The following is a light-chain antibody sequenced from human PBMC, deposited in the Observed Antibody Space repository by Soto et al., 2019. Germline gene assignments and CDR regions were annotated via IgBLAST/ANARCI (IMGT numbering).Light chain of an antibody. V-gene: IGKV3-20*01. J-gene: IGKJ5*01. Sequence: EIVLTQSPGTLPLSPGERATLSCRASQSLSGGYLAWFQQKPGQTPRLLIYSASNRATDIPDRFSGSGSGTDFTLTISRLEPEDFVVYYCQQNGSLPITFGQGTRLEIK. CDR3: QQNGSLPIT. CDR2: SAS. CDR1: QSLSGGY.